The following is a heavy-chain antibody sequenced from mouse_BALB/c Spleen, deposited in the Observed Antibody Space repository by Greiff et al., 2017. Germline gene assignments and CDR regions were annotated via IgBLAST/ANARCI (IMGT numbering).Heavy chain of an antibody. D-gene: IGHD2-3*01. CDR3: ARIGYYPIDYAMDY. Sequence: EVKLMESGPELVKPGASVKVSCKASGYSFTDYNMYWVKQSHGKSLEWIGYIDPYNGGTSYNQKFKGKATLTVDKSSSTAFMHLNSLTSEDSAVYYCARIGYYPIDYAMDYWGQGTSVTVSS. J-gene: IGHJ4*01. CDR1: GYSFTDYN. V-gene: IGHV1S135*01. CDR2: IDPYNGGT.